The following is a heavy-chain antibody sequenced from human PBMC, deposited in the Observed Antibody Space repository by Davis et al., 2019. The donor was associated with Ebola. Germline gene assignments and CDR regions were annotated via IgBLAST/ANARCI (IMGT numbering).Heavy chain of an antibody. J-gene: IGHJ5*02. V-gene: IGHV3-64D*08. D-gene: IGHD2-2*02. CDR2: LSSFGSNS. Sequence: GESLKISCSASGFTFSNYAMHWVRQAPGTGLESVSGLSSFGSNSYQADSVKGRFPISRDTSKHTLYLDMSSLRPEDTAIYYCLKGGCSSTNCYTRWFDPWGQGTLVNVSS. CDR3: LKGGCSSTNCYTRWFDP. CDR1: GFTFSNYA.